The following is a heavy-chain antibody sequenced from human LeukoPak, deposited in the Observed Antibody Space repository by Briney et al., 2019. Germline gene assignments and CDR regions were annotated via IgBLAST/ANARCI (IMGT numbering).Heavy chain of an antibody. CDR3: ATQGPPDCSGGSCYVYYYMDV. Sequence: GASVKVSCKASGYTFTSYYMHWVRQAPGKGLEWMGGFDPEDGETIYAQKFQGRVTMTEDTSTDTAYMELSSLRSEDTAVYYCATQGPPDCSGGSCYVYYYMDVWGKGTTVTVSS. CDR2: FDPEDGET. V-gene: IGHV1-24*01. CDR1: GYTFTSYY. J-gene: IGHJ6*03. D-gene: IGHD2-15*01.